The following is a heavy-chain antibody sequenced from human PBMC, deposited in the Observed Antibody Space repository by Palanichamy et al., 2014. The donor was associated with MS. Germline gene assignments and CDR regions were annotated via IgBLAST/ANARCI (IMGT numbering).Heavy chain of an antibody. V-gene: IGHV1-18*04. CDR2: ISDDNDNT. CDR3: ARDGGDYGRLDY. CDR1: GYTFGIYG. Sequence: QVQLVQSGAEVKKPGASVKVSCKASGYTFGIYGISWVRQAPGQGLEWMGWISDDNDNTHYAQKLQGRVTMTTDTSTGTAYMELRSLTSDDTAVYYCARDGGDYGRLDYWGQGTLVTVSS. J-gene: IGHJ4*02. D-gene: IGHD4/OR15-4a*01.